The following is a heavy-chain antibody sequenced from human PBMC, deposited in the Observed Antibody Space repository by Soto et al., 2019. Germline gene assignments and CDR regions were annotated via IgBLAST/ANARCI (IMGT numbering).Heavy chain of an antibody. Sequence: QVQLVESGGGVVQPGRSLRLSCAASGFTFSSYAMHWVRQAPGKGLEWVAVISYDGSNKYYADSVKGRFTISRDNSKNTLYLHMNSLRAEDTAVYYCARDLGTTRDFDYWGQGTLVTVSS. V-gene: IGHV3-30-3*01. D-gene: IGHD1-1*01. J-gene: IGHJ4*02. CDR1: GFTFSSYA. CDR2: ISYDGSNK. CDR3: ARDLGTTRDFDY.